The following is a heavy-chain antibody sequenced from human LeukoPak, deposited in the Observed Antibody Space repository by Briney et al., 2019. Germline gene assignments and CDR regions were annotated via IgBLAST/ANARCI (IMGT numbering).Heavy chain of an antibody. CDR3: TTHVMGYDITGAFDH. Sequence: PGGSLKLSCAASGFTFSGSAMHWVRQSSGKGLEWVGRIRTKAHTYATTYGESMKGRFTISRDDSKNTAHLQMNSLKTEDTAVYYCTTHVMGYDITGAFDHWGQGTLVTVSP. V-gene: IGHV3-73*01. CDR2: IRTKAHTYAT. J-gene: IGHJ4*02. CDR1: GFTFSGSA. D-gene: IGHD3-22*01.